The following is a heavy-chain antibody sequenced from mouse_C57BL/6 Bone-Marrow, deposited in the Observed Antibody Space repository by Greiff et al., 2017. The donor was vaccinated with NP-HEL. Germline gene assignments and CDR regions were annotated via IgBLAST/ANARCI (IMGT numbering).Heavy chain of an antibody. Sequence: VKLVESGPGLVQPSQSLSITCTVSGFSLTSYGVHWVRQSPGKGLEWLGVIWRGGSTDYNAAFMSRLSITKDNSKSQVFFKMNSLQADDTAIYYCAKSWANWDGFDYWGQGTTLTVSS. CDR1: GFSLTSYG. J-gene: IGHJ2*01. CDR2: IWRGGST. CDR3: AKSWANWDGFDY. D-gene: IGHD4-1*01. V-gene: IGHV2-5*01.